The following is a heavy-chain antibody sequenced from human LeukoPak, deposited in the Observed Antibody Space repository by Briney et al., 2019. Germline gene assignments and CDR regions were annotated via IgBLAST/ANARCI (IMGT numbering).Heavy chain of an antibody. Sequence: ASVKVSCKASGYTFTSYDINWVRQATGQGLEWMGWMNPNSGNTGYAQKFQGRVTMTRNTCISTAYMELSSLRSEDTAVYYCARENTIYGVVTGLDVWGQGTTVTVSS. J-gene: IGHJ6*02. D-gene: IGHD3-3*01. CDR3: ARENTIYGVVTGLDV. V-gene: IGHV1-8*01. CDR2: MNPNSGNT. CDR1: GYTFTSYD.